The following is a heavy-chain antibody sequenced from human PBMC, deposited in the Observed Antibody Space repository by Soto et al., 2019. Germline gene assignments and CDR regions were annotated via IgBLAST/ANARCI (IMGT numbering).Heavy chain of an antibody. CDR3: ARHGAIDDVLRFLEWSEYDAFDI. D-gene: IGHD3-3*01. Sequence: SETLSLTCTVSGGSISSYYWSWIRQPPGKGLEWIGYIYYSGSTNYNPSLKSRVTISVDTSKNQFSLKLSSVTAADTAVYYCARHGAIDDVLRFLEWSEYDAFDIWGQGTMVTVSS. J-gene: IGHJ3*02. CDR2: IYYSGST. CDR1: GGSISSYY. V-gene: IGHV4-59*08.